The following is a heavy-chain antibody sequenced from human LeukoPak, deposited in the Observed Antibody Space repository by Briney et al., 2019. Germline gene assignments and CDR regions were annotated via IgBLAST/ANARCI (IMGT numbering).Heavy chain of an antibody. V-gene: IGHV3-30*03. CDR2: ISYDGSNK. J-gene: IGHJ4*02. CDR3: ATDLRSSSWYY. Sequence: GGSLRLSCAASGFTFSSYGMHWVRQAPGKGLEWVAVISYDGSNKYYADSVKGRFTISRDNSKNTLYLQMNSLRAEDTAVYYCATDLRSSSWYYWGQGTLVTVSS. D-gene: IGHD6-13*01. CDR1: GFTFSSYG.